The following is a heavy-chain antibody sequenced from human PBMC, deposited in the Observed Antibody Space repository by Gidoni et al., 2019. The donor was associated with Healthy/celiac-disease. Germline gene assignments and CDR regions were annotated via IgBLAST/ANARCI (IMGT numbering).Heavy chain of an antibody. D-gene: IGHD2-2*01. Sequence: VQLVQSGAEVKKPGSSVKVSCKASGGTFSSYAISWVRQAPGQGLEWMGGIIPVFGTANYAQKFQGRVTITADMSTCTAYMELSGLRSEDTAVYYCARVVVPAASYGMDVWGQGTTVTVSS. CDR2: IIPVFGTA. CDR3: ARVVVPAASYGMDV. J-gene: IGHJ6*02. CDR1: GGTFSSYA. V-gene: IGHV1-69*06.